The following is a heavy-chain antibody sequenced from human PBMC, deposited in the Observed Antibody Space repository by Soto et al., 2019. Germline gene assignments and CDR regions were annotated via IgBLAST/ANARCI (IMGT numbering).Heavy chain of an antibody. CDR1: GFTFSSYA. D-gene: IGHD3-22*01. CDR3: AKGSGSIYDSSGYYLFDY. V-gene: IGHV3-23*01. Sequence: PGGSLRLSCAASGFTFSSYAMSWVRQAPGKGLEWVSAISGSGGSTYYADSVKGRFTISRDNSKNTLYLQMNSLRAEDTAVYYCAKGSGSIYDSSGYYLFDYWGQGTLVTVSS. J-gene: IGHJ4*02. CDR2: ISGSGGST.